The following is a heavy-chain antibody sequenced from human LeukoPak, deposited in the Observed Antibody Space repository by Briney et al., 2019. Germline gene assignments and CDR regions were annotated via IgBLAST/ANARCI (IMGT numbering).Heavy chain of an antibody. V-gene: IGHV4-39*01. CDR3: ARLGGIDSSDDY. D-gene: IGHD6-19*01. J-gene: IGHJ4*02. CDR2: IYYSGST. CDR1: GGSISSSSYY. Sequence: SETLSLTCTVSGGSISSSSYYWGWIRQPPGKGLEWIGSIYYSGSTYYNPSLKSRVTISVDTSKNQFSLKLSSVTAADTAVYYCARLGGIDSSDDYWGQGTLVTVSP.